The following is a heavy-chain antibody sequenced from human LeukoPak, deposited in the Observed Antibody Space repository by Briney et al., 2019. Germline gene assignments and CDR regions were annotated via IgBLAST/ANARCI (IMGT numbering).Heavy chain of an antibody. CDR3: AKERPHGMDV. D-gene: IGHD6-6*01. CDR1: GFTFSSYN. J-gene: IGHJ6*02. V-gene: IGHV3-21*01. CDR2: ITSTSTYI. Sequence: GGSLRLSCAASGFTFSSYNMNWVRQAPGKGLEWVSTITSTSTYIAYADSVKGRFTISRDNADNSLYLRMNSLRDDDTAVYYCAKERPHGMDVWGQGTSVTVSS.